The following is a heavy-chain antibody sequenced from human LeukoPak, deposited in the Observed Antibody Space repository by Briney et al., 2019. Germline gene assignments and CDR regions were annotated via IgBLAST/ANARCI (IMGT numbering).Heavy chain of an antibody. V-gene: IGHV4-39*01. J-gene: IGHJ5*02. CDR3: ARRLGSWSQERWFDP. CDR2: FYYGGSI. CDR1: SGSISSSSYY. D-gene: IGHD6-13*01. Sequence: SETLSLTCTVSSGSISSSSYYWGWIRQPPGKGLEWIGNFYYGGSIYYNPSLKSRVTISADTSKNQFSLKLSSVTAADTAVYYCARRLGSWSQERWFDPWGQGTLVTVSS.